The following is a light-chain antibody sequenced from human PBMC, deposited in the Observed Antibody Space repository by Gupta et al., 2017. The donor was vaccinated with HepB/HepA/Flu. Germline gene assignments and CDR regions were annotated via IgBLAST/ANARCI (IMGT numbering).Light chain of an antibody. Sequence: DIQMTQSPSSLSASVGDRVTITCRASQTIRRYLNWYQQTPGEAPKLLIDGVSQLQSEVKARFSGTGSETEFTLTINNLQPEDFATYYCQQSYITPHVTFGQGTRLDIK. CDR1: QTIRRY. V-gene: IGKV1-39*01. CDR2: GVS. CDR3: QQSYITPHVT. J-gene: IGKJ5*01.